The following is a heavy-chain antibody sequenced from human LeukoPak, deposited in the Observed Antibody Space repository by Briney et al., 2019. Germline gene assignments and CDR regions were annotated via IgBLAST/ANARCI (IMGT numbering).Heavy chain of an antibody. J-gene: IGHJ1*01. Sequence: PGGSLRLSCAASGFTFSSYAMSWVRQAPGKGLEWVPAISGSGGSTYYADSVKGRFTISRDNSKNTLYLQMNSLRAEDTAVYYCAKETSLAGYHAEYFQHWGQGTLVTVSS. D-gene: IGHD3-9*01. CDR3: AKETSLAGYHAEYFQH. CDR1: GFTFSSYA. V-gene: IGHV3-23*01. CDR2: ISGSGGST.